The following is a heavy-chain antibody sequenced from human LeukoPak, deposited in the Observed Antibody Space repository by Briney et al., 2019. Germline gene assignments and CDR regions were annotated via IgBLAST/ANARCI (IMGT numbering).Heavy chain of an antibody. J-gene: IGHJ4*02. CDR2: ISWNSGSR. CDR1: GFTFDDYA. D-gene: IGHD6-19*01. V-gene: IGHV3-9*01. Sequence: GGSLRLSCAASGFTFDDYAMHWVRQAPGKGLEWVSGISWNSGSRGYADSVKGRFTISRDNAKNSLYLQMNSLRAEDTALYYCAKDSSGSGWYYFDYWGQGTLVTVSS. CDR3: AKDSSGSGWYYFDY.